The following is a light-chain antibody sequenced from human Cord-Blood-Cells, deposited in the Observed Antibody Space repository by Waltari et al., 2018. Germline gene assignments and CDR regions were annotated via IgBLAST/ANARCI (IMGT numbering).Light chain of an antibody. V-gene: IGLV2-14*01. CDR3: SSYTSSSTYV. CDR2: DVS. CDR1: SSDVGGYNF. Sequence: QSALTQPASVSGSPAQSITISCTGTSSDVGGYNFVPWYQQHPGKAPKLMIYDVSKRPSGVSNRFSGSKSGNTASLTISGLQAEDEAGYYCSSYTSSSTYVFGTGTKVTVL. J-gene: IGLJ1*01.